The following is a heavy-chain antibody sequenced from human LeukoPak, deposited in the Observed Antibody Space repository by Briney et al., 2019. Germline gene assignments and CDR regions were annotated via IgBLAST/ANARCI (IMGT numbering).Heavy chain of an antibody. V-gene: IGHV1-18*04. D-gene: IGHD3-16*02. CDR2: ISAYNGNT. Sequence: ASVKVSCKASGYTFTSYGISWVRQAPGQGLEWMGWISAYNGNTNYAQKLQGRVTMTTDTSTSTAYMELRSLRSGDTAVYYCARDSNYDYVWGSYRPRALDPWGQGTLVTVSS. CDR1: GYTFTSYG. CDR3: ARDSNYDYVWGSYRPRALDP. J-gene: IGHJ5*02.